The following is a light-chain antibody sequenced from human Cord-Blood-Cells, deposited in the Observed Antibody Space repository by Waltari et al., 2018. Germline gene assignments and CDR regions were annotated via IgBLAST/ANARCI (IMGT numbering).Light chain of an antibody. CDR1: QSVSSY. CDR2: DAS. Sequence: IVLTQSPATLSLSPGERATLSSRARQSVSSYLAWYEQKHGQEPTLLIYDASNRVTGIPARFCSSGGATTFSLTISSLEPEDFAVYYCQQRSNWGGYTFGQGTKLEIK. CDR3: QQRSNWGGYT. J-gene: IGKJ2*01. V-gene: IGKV3-11*01.